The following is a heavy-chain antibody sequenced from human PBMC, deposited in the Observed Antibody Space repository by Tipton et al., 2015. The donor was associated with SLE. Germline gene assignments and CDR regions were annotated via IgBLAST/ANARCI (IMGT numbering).Heavy chain of an antibody. D-gene: IGHD6-19*01. Sequence: SLRLSCSASGFTFSSYAMHWVRQAPGKGLEWVAVISYDGSNKYYADSVKGRFTISRDKSKNTLYLQTNSLRAEDTAVYYCAKDGSGYSSGGHYYYYMDVWGKGTTVTVSS. J-gene: IGHJ6*03. CDR2: ISYDGSNK. CDR1: GFTFSSYA. CDR3: AKDGSGYSSGGHYYYYMDV. V-gene: IGHV3-30*04.